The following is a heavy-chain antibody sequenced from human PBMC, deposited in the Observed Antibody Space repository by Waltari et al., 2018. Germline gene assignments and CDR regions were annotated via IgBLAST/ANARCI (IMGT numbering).Heavy chain of an antibody. CDR3: AKDGPYPDRVVPAAKV. J-gene: IGHJ6*04. CDR1: GSPFTSYD. V-gene: IGHV1-8*03. Sequence: QVQLVQSGAEVKKPGASVKVSCKASGSPFTSYDINWVRQATGQGLEWMGWMNPNSGNTGYAQKFQGRVTITRNTSISTAYMELSSLRSEDTAVYYCAKDGPYPDRVVPAAKVWGKGTTVTVSS. CDR2: MNPNSGNT. D-gene: IGHD2-2*01.